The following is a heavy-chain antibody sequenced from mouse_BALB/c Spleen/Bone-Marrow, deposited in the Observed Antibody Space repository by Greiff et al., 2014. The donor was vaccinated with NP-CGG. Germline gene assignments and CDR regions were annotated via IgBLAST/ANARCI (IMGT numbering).Heavy chain of an antibody. J-gene: IGHJ4*01. D-gene: IGHD4-1*01. Sequence: VPLQQSGAELVKPGASVKLSCTASGFHIKDTYMHWGKRRPEQGLEWIGRIDPANGNTKNDPKFQGKATITADTSSNTAYLQLSSLTSEDTAVYYCARWEYYAMDYWGQGTSVTVSS. CDR3: ARWEYYAMDY. CDR1: GFHIKDTY. V-gene: IGHV14-3*02. CDR2: IDPANGNT.